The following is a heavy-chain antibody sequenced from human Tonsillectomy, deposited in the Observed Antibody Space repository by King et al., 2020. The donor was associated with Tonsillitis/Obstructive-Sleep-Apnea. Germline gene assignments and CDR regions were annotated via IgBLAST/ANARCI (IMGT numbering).Heavy chain of an antibody. CDR2: IWYDASKK. CDR3: ARRYSNQAGTFDY. V-gene: IGHV3-33*01. D-gene: IGHD4-11*01. J-gene: IGHJ4*02. Sequence: VQLVESGGGVVQPGRSLRLSCAASGFSFSTYGMHWVRQAPGKGLEWVAVIWYDASKKYYADSVKGRFTISRDNSKNTLYLQINSLKVEDTAVYYCARRYSNQAGTFDYCGQGTLLTVSS. CDR1: GFSFSTYG.